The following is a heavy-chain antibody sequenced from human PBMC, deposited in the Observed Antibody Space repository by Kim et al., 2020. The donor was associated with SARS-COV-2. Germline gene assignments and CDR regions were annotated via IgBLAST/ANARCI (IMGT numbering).Heavy chain of an antibody. CDR2: INHSGST. CDR1: GGSFSGYY. D-gene: IGHD5-18*01. J-gene: IGHJ5*02. CDR3: ARAKTAMVPPQPWFDP. Sequence: SETLSLTCAVYGGSFSGYYWSWIRQPPGKGLEWIGEINHSGSTNYNPSLKSRVTISVDTSKNQFSLKLSSVTAADTAVYYCARAKTAMVPPQPWFDPWGQGTLVTVSS. V-gene: IGHV4-34*01.